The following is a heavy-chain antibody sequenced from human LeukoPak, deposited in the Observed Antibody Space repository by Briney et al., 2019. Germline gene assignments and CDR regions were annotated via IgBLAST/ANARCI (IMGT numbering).Heavy chain of an antibody. D-gene: IGHD3-22*01. CDR3: ARDRGPITMIVVAQGDAFDI. V-gene: IGHV1-46*01. CDR1: GYTFTSNY. J-gene: IGHJ3*02. CDR2: INPSGGST. Sequence: ASVKVSCKAFGYTFTSNYMHWVRQAPGQGLEWMGIINPSGGSTSYAQKFQGRVTMTRDMSTSTVYMELSSLRSEDTAVYYCARDRGPITMIVVAQGDAFDIWGQGTMVTVSS.